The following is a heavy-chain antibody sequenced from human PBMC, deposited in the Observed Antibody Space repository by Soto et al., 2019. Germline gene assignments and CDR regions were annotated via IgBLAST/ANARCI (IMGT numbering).Heavy chain of an antibody. V-gene: IGHV3-30-3*01. J-gene: IGHJ4*02. CDR3: ASNIGRYCSGGSCYSYYFDY. D-gene: IGHD2-15*01. CDR1: GFTFSSYA. Sequence: QVQLVESGGGVVQPGRSLRLSCAASGFTFSSYAMHWVRQAPGKGLEWVAVISYDGSNKYYADSVKGRFTISRDNSKNTLYLQMNSLRAEDTAVYYCASNIGRYCSGGSCYSYYFDYWGQGTLVTVSS. CDR2: ISYDGSNK.